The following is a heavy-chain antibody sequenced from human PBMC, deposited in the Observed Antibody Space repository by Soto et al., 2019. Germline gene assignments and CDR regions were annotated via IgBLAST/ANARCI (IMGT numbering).Heavy chain of an antibody. D-gene: IGHD2-21*02. CDR3: ARGGHVVVVTAALDY. V-gene: IGHV1-46*01. Sequence: ASVKVSCKASGYTFTSYYMHWVRQAPGQGLEWMGIINPSGGSTSYAQKFKGRVTMTRDTSTSTLYMELTSLTSDDTAIYYCARGGHVVVVTAALDYWGQGTLVTVSS. CDR2: INPSGGST. CDR1: GYTFTSYY. J-gene: IGHJ4*02.